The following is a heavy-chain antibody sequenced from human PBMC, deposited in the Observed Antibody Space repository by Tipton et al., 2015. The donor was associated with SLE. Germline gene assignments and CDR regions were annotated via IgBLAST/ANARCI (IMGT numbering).Heavy chain of an antibody. Sequence: TLSLTCTVSGGSISSYYWSWIRQPPGKGLEWIGYIYYSGSTNYNPSLKSRVTISVDTSKNQFSLKLSSVTAADTAVYYCARAVVVAAAFDYWGQGTLVTVSS. V-gene: IGHV4-59*01. D-gene: IGHD2-15*01. CDR1: GGSISSYY. J-gene: IGHJ4*02. CDR3: ARAVVVAAAFDY. CDR2: IYYSGST.